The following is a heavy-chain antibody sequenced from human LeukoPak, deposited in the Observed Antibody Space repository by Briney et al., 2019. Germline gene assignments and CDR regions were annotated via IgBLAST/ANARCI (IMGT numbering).Heavy chain of an antibody. J-gene: IGHJ4*02. Sequence: GASVKVSCKVSGYTLTELSMHWVRQAPGKGLEWRGGFDPEDGETIYAQKFQGRVTMTEDTSTDTAYMELSSLRSEDTAVYYCATWGIAAAGTLFIDYWGQGTLVTVSS. CDR2: FDPEDGET. V-gene: IGHV1-24*01. CDR3: ATWGIAAAGTLFIDY. CDR1: GYTLTELS. D-gene: IGHD6-13*01.